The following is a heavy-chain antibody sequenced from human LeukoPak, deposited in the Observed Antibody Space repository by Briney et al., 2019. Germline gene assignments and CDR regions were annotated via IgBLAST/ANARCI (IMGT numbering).Heavy chain of an antibody. D-gene: IGHD1-26*01. CDR1: GFTFSDAW. CDR2: IKSKTDGGTT. J-gene: IGHJ4*02. CDR3: TTRGGSFSIFDY. Sequence: PGGSLRLSCAAFGFTFSDAWMSWVRQAPGKGLEWVGRIKSKTDGGTTDYAAPVKGRFTISRDDSKNTLYLQMNSLKTEDTAVYYCTTRGGSFSIFDYWGQGTLVTVSS. V-gene: IGHV3-15*01.